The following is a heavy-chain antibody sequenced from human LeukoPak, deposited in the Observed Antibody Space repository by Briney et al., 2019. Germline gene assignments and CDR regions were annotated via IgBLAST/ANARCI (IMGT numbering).Heavy chain of an antibody. CDR1: GFTFSSYN. J-gene: IGHJ4*02. Sequence: GGSLRLSCAASGFTFSSYNMNWVRQAPGKGLEWVSAISGSGGSTYYADSVKGRFTISRDNSKNTLYLQMNSLRAEDTAVYYCAKGFGYGDYGPFDYWGQGTLVTVSS. D-gene: IGHD4-17*01. CDR2: ISGSGGST. CDR3: AKGFGYGDYGPFDY. V-gene: IGHV3-23*01.